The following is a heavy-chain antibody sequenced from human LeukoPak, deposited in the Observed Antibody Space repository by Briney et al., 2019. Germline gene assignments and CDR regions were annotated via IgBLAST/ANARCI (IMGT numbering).Heavy chain of an antibody. D-gene: IGHD4-17*01. CDR2: IYPGDSDT. CDR1: GYRFTSYW. CDR3: ARRGSTVTYMPDY. V-gene: IGHV5-51*01. Sequence: GDSLKISCQGSGYRFTSYWIGWVRQMPGKGLEWVGIIYPGDSDTRYSPSLQGQVTISADKSISTAYLQWSSLKASDTAMYYCARRGSTVTYMPDYWGQGTLVTVSS. J-gene: IGHJ4*02.